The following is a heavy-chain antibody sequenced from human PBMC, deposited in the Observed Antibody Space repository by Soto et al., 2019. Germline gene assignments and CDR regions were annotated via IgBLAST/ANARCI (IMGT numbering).Heavy chain of an antibody. CDR2: IYYTGST. CDR3: ARQGRAARAYSFDS. Sequence: SETLSLTCTVSGGSISTSYFYWGWIRQPPGKGLEWIGTIYYTGSTYYNPSLESRVTISVDTSKNQFSLKLSSVTAEDTAVYFCARQGRAARAYSFDSRGHGTIVAVYS. D-gene: IGHD6-6*01. J-gene: IGHJ4*01. V-gene: IGHV4-39*01. CDR1: GGSISTSYFY.